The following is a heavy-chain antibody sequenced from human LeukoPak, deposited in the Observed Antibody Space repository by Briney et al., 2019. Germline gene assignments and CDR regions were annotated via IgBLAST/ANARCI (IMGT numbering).Heavy chain of an antibody. Sequence: SETLSLTCTVSGGSIGTYYWTWIRQPPGKGLEWIGYIYYSGSTNYNPSLKSRVTISVDTSKNQFSLKLSSVTAADTAVYYCARDQLGYDFWSGYYIVDGENAFDIWGQGTMVTVSS. D-gene: IGHD3-3*01. J-gene: IGHJ3*02. V-gene: IGHV4-59*01. CDR3: ARDQLGYDFWSGYYIVDGENAFDI. CDR1: GGSIGTYY. CDR2: IYYSGST.